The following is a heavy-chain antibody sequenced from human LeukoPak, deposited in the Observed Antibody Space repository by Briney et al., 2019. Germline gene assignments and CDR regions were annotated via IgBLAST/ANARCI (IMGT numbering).Heavy chain of an antibody. CDR1: GGTFSSYA. CDR3: ARHYGEYDISRTLFDY. J-gene: IGHJ4*02. D-gene: IGHD4-17*01. CDR2: IIPIFGTA. Sequence: SVKVSCKASGGTFSSYAISWVRQAPGQGLKWMGGIIPIFGTANYAQKFQGRVTITADESTSTAYMELSSLRSEDTAVYYCARHYGEYDISRTLFDYWGQGTLVTVSS. V-gene: IGHV1-69*13.